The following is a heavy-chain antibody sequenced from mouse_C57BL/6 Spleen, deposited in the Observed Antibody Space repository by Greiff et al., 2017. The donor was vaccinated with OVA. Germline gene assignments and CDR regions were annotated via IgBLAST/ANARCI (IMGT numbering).Heavy chain of an antibody. CDR3: ARYPYYYGSSYIDY. V-gene: IGHV1-80*01. CDR2: IYPGDGET. D-gene: IGHD1-1*01. Sequence: QVQLQQSGAELVKPGASVKISCKASGYAFSRYWMNWVKQRPGKGLEWIGQIYPGDGETNYNGKFKGKATLTADKSSSTAYMQLSSLTSEDSAVYFCARYPYYYGSSYIDYWGQGTTLTVAS. J-gene: IGHJ2*01. CDR1: GYAFSRYW.